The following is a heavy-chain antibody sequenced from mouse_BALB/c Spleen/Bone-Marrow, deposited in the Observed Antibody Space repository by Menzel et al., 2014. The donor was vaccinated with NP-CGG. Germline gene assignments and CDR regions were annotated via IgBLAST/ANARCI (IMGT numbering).Heavy chain of an antibody. CDR1: GFTFTDYY. J-gene: IGHJ2*01. D-gene: IGHD1-1*01. CDR3: ARDSRSTVSHFDY. V-gene: IGHV7-3*02. CDR2: IRNKANGYTT. Sequence: DVKLVESGGGLVQPGGSLRLSCATSGFTFTDYYMNWVRQPPGKALEWLGFIRNKANGYTTEYSASVKGRFTISRDNSQSILYLQMNTLRAEDSATHYCARDSRSTVSHFDYWGQGTTLTVSS.